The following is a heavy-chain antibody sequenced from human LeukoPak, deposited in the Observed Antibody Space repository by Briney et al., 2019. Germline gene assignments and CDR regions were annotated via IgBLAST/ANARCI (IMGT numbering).Heavy chain of an antibody. CDR3: ARRGDQLWWFFAY. Sequence: GGSLRLSCAASGFTFSSYAMHWVRQAPGKGLEWVAVISYDGSNKFYAGSVMGRFTISRDNSKNTLYLQMNSRRPEDTAVYYCARRGDQLWWFFAYWGQGTLLTVSP. V-gene: IGHV3-30-3*01. CDR2: ISYDGSNK. D-gene: IGHD2-21*01. J-gene: IGHJ4*02. CDR1: GFTFSSYA.